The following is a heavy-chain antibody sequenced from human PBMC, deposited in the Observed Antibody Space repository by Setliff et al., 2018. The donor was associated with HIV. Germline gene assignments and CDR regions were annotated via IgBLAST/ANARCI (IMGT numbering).Heavy chain of an antibody. CDR3: ARGRHIVATIPLDQ. Sequence: PSETLSLTCSISGGSISNYYWVWIRQSPGKGLEWIGYIHYGGGTYYNPSLESRVSISRDTSKNQFSLNLRDVTAGDTALYYCARGRHIVATIPLDQWGQGTLVTVSS. D-gene: IGHD5-12*01. V-gene: IGHV4-59*01. CDR2: IHYGGGT. CDR1: GGSISNYY. J-gene: IGHJ4*02.